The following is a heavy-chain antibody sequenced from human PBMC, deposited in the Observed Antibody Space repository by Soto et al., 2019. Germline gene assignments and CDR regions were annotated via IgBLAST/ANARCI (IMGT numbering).Heavy chain of an antibody. CDR1: GYTFTSYA. Sequence: QVQLVQSGAEVKKPGASVKVSCKTSGYTFTSYAMHWVRQAPGQRLEWMGWINAGNGNTKYSQKFQGRVTSTRDTSASTAYMELSSLRSEDMAVYYCARGLPIVADYWGQGTLVTVSS. D-gene: IGHD3-22*01. CDR2: INAGNGNT. CDR3: ARGLPIVADY. V-gene: IGHV1-3*01. J-gene: IGHJ4*02.